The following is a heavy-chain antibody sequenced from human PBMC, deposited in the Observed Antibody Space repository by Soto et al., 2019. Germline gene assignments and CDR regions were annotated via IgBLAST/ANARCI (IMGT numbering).Heavy chain of an antibody. CDR3: ARDRIVGATTGYFDY. Sequence: ASVKVSCKASGYTFTRSGISWVRQAPGQGLEWMGWINPDNGNTNYAQHLQGRVSMTTDTSTSTAYMELRSLRSEDTAVYYCARDRIVGATTGYFDYWGQGTLVTVSS. CDR1: GYTFTRSG. CDR2: INPDNGNT. V-gene: IGHV1-18*01. D-gene: IGHD1-26*01. J-gene: IGHJ4*02.